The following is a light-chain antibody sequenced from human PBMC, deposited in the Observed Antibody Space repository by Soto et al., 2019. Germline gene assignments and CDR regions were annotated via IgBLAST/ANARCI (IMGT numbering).Light chain of an antibody. CDR3: QQYNSYWGT. Sequence: DIPMTQSPSTLSASVGDRVTITCRASQSISSWLAWYQQKPGKAPKLLIYDASSLESGVPSRFSGSGSGTEFTLTISSLQPDDFVTYYCQQYNSYWGTFGQGTKVEIK. CDR2: DAS. J-gene: IGKJ1*01. V-gene: IGKV1-5*01. CDR1: QSISSW.